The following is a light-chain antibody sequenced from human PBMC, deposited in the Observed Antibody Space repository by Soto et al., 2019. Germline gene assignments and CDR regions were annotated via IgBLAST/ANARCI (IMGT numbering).Light chain of an antibody. CDR1: ADDIGAYDY. V-gene: IGLV2-14*01. CDR2: EVT. J-gene: IGLJ2*01. CDR3: NSYTNSSAVV. Sequence: QSAMNQPANVSGSPAQSITISRASTADDIGAYDYVSWYQQHPGNAPKLLVYEVTNRPSGVSDRFSGSKSGNTASLTISGLQAEDEADYYCNSYTNSSAVVFGGGTK.